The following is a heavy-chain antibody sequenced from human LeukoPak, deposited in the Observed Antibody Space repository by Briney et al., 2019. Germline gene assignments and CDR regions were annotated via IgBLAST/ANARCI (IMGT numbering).Heavy chain of an antibody. Sequence: PSETLSLTCGVYGGSFSGYHWSWIRQPPGKGLEWIGEITPGGSTNYKSSLKSRVNISVDTSKNQFSLNLDSVTAADTAVYYCAAGGHGLGYHFDYWGQGILVTVSS. CDR3: AAGGHGLGYHFDY. CDR1: GGSFSGYH. CDR2: ITPGGST. D-gene: IGHD3-16*01. V-gene: IGHV4-34*01. J-gene: IGHJ4*02.